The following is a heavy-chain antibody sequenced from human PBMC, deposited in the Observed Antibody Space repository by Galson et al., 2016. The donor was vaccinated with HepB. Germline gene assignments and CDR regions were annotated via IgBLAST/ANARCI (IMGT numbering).Heavy chain of an antibody. J-gene: IGHJ4*02. Sequence: SLRLSCAASGFTFDHYGMNWVRQAPGKGLEWVSGLNWNGGSTAYADSVKGRFTISRDNAKNSLYLQMNSLGAEDTALYYCARGNYVWGNYPYTLDYWGQGTLVTVSS. CDR2: LNWNGGST. V-gene: IGHV3-20*04. D-gene: IGHD3-16*01. CDR1: GFTFDHYG. CDR3: ARGNYVWGNYPYTLDY.